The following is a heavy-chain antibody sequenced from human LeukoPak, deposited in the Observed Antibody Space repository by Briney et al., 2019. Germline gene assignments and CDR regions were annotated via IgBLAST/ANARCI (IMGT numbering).Heavy chain of an antibody. CDR3: ARAPLRYFDWLSISGPNWFDP. D-gene: IGHD3-9*01. CDR2: MNPNSGNT. CDR1: GYTFTSYD. V-gene: IGHV1-8*01. J-gene: IGHJ5*02. Sequence: ASVKVSCKASGYTFTSYDINWVRQATGQGLEWMGWMNPNSGNTGYAQKFQGRATMTRNTSISTAYMELSSLRSEDTAVYYCARAPLRYFDWLSISGPNWFDPWGQGTLVTVSS.